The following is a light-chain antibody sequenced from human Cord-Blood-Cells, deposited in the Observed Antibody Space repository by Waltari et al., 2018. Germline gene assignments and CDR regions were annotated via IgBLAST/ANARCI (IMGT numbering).Light chain of an antibody. CDR1: QSIRSW. CDR2: DAS. J-gene: IGKJ1*01. Sequence: DIKMTQSPSSLSASVGDSVTITCRASQSIRSWLAWYQQKPGKAPKLLIYDASSLESGVPSRFSGSGSGTEFTLTISSLQPDDFATYYCQQYNSYWTFGQGTKVEIK. CDR3: QQYNSYWT. V-gene: IGKV1-5*01.